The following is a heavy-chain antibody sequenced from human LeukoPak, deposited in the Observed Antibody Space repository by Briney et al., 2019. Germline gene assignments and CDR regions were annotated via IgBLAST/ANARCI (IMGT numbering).Heavy chain of an antibody. CDR2: MSPKSGNT. Sequence: GASVKVSCKASGHTFTSHDINWVRQATGLGLEWLGWMSPKSGNTGYAQKFQGRVTMTRDTSISTAYMELSSLRFDDTAVYFCTREKECPDGICYEDWGQGTLVTVSP. D-gene: IGHD2-8*01. J-gene: IGHJ4*02. V-gene: IGHV1-8*01. CDR3: TREKECPDGICYED. CDR1: GHTFTSHD.